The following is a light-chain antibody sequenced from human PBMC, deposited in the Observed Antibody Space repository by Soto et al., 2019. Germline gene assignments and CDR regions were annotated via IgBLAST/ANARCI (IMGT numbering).Light chain of an antibody. CDR3: QQYYSYPYT. V-gene: IGKV1-8*01. CDR2: AAS. J-gene: IGKJ2*01. Sequence: AIRMTQSPSSFSASTGDRVTITCRASQGISSYLAWYQQKPGKAPKLLIYAASTLQSGVPSRFSGSGSGTDFTLTISFLQAEDFATYYCQQYYSYPYTFGQGTKLEIK. CDR1: QGISSY.